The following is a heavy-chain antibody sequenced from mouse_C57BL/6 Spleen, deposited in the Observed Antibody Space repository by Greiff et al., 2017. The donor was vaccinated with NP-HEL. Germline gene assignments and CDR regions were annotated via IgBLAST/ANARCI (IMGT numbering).Heavy chain of an antibody. Sequence: EVHLVESGGGLVKPGGSLKLSCAASGFTFSDYGMHWVRQAPEKGLEWVAYISSGSSTIYYADTVKGRFTISRDNAKNTLFLQMTSLRSEDTAMYYCAPYDGYFPFAYWGQGTLVTVSA. CDR2: ISSGSSTI. V-gene: IGHV5-17*01. D-gene: IGHD2-3*01. CDR1: GFTFSDYG. J-gene: IGHJ3*01. CDR3: APYDGYFPFAY.